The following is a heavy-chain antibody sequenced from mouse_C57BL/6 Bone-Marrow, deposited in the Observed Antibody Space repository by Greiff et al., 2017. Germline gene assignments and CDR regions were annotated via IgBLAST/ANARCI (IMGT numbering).Heavy chain of an antibody. Sequence: QVQLQQSGAELVRPGASVKLSCKASGYTFTDYYINWVKQRPGQGLEWIARIYPGSGNTYYNEKFKGKATLTAEKSSSTAYMQLSSLTSEDSAVYFCAREGYYGYDGFAYWGQGTLVTVSA. CDR1: GYTFTDYY. V-gene: IGHV1-76*01. J-gene: IGHJ3*01. CDR2: IYPGSGNT. CDR3: AREGYYGYDGFAY. D-gene: IGHD2-2*01.